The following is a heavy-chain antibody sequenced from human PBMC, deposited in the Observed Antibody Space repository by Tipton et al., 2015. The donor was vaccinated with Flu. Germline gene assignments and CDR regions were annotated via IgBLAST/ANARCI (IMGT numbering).Heavy chain of an antibody. V-gene: IGHV4-39*07. Sequence: TLSLTCTVSGGSINSSSYYWGWIRQPPGKGLEWIGSLHYRGSTYYNPPLKTRVTISGDTSKNQFSLKLSSVTAADTAVYYCARGSGSGTDVTFYFWGQGTLVTVSS. CDR3: ARGSGSGTDVTFYF. CDR2: LHYRGST. J-gene: IGHJ4*02. D-gene: IGHD3-10*01. CDR1: GGSINSSSYY.